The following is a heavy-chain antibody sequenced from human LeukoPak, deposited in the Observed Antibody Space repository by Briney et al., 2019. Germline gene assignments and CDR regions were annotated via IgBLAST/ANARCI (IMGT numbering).Heavy chain of an antibody. CDR1: GFTFSSYW. D-gene: IGHD5-18*01. Sequence: GGSLRLSCAASGFTFSSYWMHWVRQAPGKGLAWVSRIDTDGRSTNYADSVKGRFTISRDNAKNTLYLQTHSLRAEDTAVYYCARPDGYSYGSFDYWGRGTQVTVSS. CDR2: IDTDGRST. CDR3: ARPDGYSYGSFDY. J-gene: IGHJ4*02. V-gene: IGHV3-74*01.